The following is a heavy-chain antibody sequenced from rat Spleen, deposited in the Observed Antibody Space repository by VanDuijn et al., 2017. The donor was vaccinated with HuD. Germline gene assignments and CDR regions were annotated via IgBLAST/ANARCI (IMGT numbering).Heavy chain of an antibody. J-gene: IGHJ2*01. CDR2: MSGGRST. CDR3: VRSGYTFDY. D-gene: IGHD1-4*01. V-gene: IGHV2-6*01. CDR1: GFSLNTYT. Sequence: QVQLKESGPGLVQPSQTLSLTCTVSGFSLNTYTVSWIRQPPGKGLEWIAAMSGGRSTYYNSALESRLSISGDSSKSQIFLKMNSLQTEDTAMYFCVRSGYTFDYWGQGVMVTVSS.